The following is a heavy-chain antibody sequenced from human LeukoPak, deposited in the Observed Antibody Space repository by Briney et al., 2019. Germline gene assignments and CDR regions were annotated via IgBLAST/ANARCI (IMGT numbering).Heavy chain of an antibody. CDR2: IYYSGST. D-gene: IGHD4-17*01. CDR3: ARQGRPTVTSYFDS. CDR1: GGSISSSSYY. V-gene: IGHV4-39*01. Sequence: SETLSLTCTVSGGSISSSSYYWGWIRQPPGKGLEWIGSIYYSGSTYHNPSLKSRLTISVDTSKNQFSLKLNSVTAADTAVYYCARQGRPTVTSYFDSWGQGTLVTVSS. J-gene: IGHJ4*02.